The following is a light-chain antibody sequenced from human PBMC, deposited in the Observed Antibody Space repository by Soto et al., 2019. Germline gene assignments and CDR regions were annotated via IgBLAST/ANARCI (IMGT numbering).Light chain of an antibody. Sequence: DIQLTQSPSFLSASVGDRVTITCRASQGIGTYLAWYQQKPGKAPNLLIYAASTLQSGVPSRFSGSGSGTEFTLTTSSLQPEDFATYSCQQLNSYTFGQGTRLEIK. CDR3: QQLNSYT. CDR1: QGIGTY. J-gene: IGKJ5*01. CDR2: AAS. V-gene: IGKV1-9*01.